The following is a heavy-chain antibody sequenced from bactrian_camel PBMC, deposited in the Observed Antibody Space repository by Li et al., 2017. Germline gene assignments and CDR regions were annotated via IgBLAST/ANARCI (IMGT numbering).Heavy chain of an antibody. CDR2: IASDGFT. J-gene: IGHJ4*01. Sequence: VQLVESGGGLVQAGGSLRLSCTASGLTFADYGMGWYRQAPGNECELVSSIASDGFTYHADSVKGRFTISRDNAKNTLYLQMNSLEIEDSAVYHCAPDPRGSAYRGQGTQVTVS. CDR1: GLTFADYG. D-gene: IGHD3*01. CDR3: APDPRGSAY. V-gene: IGHV3S55*01.